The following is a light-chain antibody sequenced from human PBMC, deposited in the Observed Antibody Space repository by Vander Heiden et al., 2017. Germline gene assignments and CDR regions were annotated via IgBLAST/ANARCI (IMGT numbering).Light chain of an antibody. CDR1: RSVSAN. Sequence: EIVMTQSPAILSASPGERATPSCRASRSVSANLAWYQQKPGQAPRLIIYGTSTRATGVPARFSGSGSGTQFILSISRLQSEDFALYYCQQYSDWPRTFGQGTKVEIK. J-gene: IGKJ1*01. V-gene: IGKV3-15*01. CDR3: QQYSDWPRT. CDR2: GTS.